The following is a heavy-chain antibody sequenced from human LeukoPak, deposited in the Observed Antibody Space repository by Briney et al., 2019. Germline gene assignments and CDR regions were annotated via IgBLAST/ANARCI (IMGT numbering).Heavy chain of an antibody. Sequence: SSETLSLTCAVYGGSFSGYYWSWIRQPPGKGLEWIGEINHSGSTNYNPSLKSRVTISVDTSKNQFSLKLSSVTAADTAVYYCARGQLELRYWGQGTLVTVSS. CDR2: INHSGST. J-gene: IGHJ4*02. D-gene: IGHD1-7*01. CDR1: GGSFSGYY. CDR3: ARGQLELRY. V-gene: IGHV4-34*01.